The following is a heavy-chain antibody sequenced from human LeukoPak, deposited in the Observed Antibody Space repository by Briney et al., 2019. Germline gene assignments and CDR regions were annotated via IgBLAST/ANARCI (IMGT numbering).Heavy chain of an antibody. CDR2: IKQDGSEK. V-gene: IGHV3-7*01. D-gene: IGHD6-13*01. J-gene: IGHJ4*02. CDR1: GFTFSSYW. Sequence: GGSLRLSCAASGFTFSSYWMSWVRQAPGKGLEWVANIKQDGSEKYYVDSVKGRFTISRDDAKNSLYLQMNSLRAEDTAVYYCARDRHDHLAADGLYYFDYWGQGTLVTVSS. CDR3: ARDRHDHLAADGLYYFDY.